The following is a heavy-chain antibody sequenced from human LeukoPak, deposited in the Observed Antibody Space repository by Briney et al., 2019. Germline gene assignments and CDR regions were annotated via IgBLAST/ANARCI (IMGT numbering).Heavy chain of an antibody. Sequence: PGGSLRLSCAASGFTFSSYSMNWVRQAPGKGLEWVSSISSSSSYIYYADSAKGRFTISRDNAKNSLYLQMNSLRAEDTAVYYCARDGERDGYNLDYYYGMDVWGQGTTVTVSS. CDR2: ISSSSSYI. D-gene: IGHD5-24*01. CDR1: GFTFSSYS. CDR3: ARDGERDGYNLDYYYGMDV. V-gene: IGHV3-21*01. J-gene: IGHJ6*02.